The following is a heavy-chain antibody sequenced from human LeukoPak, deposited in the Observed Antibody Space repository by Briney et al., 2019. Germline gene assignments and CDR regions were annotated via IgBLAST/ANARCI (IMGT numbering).Heavy chain of an antibody. Sequence: PGGSLRLSCAASGFTFSSFWMNWVRQAPGKGLEWVANIKQDGSEKYYVDSVKGRFTISRDNAKNSLYLQMNSLRAEDTAVYYCARYCSGGSCYPIGYWGQGTLVTVSS. CDR1: GFTFSSFW. V-gene: IGHV3-7*01. J-gene: IGHJ4*02. D-gene: IGHD2-15*01. CDR2: IKQDGSEK. CDR3: ARYCSGGSCYPIGY.